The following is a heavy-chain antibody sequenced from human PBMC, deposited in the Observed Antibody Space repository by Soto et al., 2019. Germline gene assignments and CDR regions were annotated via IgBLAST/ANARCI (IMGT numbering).Heavy chain of an antibody. CDR2: IYYSGST. D-gene: IGHD2-15*01. Sequence: SETLSLTCTVSGGSISISSYYWGWIRQPPGRGLEWIGSIYYSGSTYYNPSLKSRVTISVDTSKNQFSLKLSSVTAADTAVYYCARLGFCSGGSCYSDAFDIWGQGTMVTVSS. CDR3: ARLGFCSGGSCYSDAFDI. V-gene: IGHV4-39*01. J-gene: IGHJ3*02. CDR1: GGSISISSYY.